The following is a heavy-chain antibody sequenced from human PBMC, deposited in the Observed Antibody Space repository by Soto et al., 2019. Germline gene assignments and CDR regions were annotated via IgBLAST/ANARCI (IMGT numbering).Heavy chain of an antibody. Sequence: QVQLVQSGAEVKKPGSSVRVSCKASGTIFSSYTISWVRQAPGQGLEWMGRIIPILGETNSAQKFQDRVTLTADKSTNTAYMELNSMRLEYTAVYYCARGLGGRMDDWGQGTTVTVS. CDR3: ARGLGGRMDD. D-gene: IGHD3-16*01. CDR2: IIPILGET. V-gene: IGHV1-69*08. CDR1: GTIFSSYT. J-gene: IGHJ6*02.